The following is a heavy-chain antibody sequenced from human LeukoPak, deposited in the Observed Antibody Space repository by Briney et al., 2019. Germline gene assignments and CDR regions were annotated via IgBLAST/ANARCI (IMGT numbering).Heavy chain of an antibody. D-gene: IGHD4-17*01. CDR3: ARGNTVTTVSVDY. V-gene: IGHV4-59*01. CDR1: GGSISSYY. J-gene: IGHJ4*02. Sequence: PSETLSLTCTVSGGSISSYYWSWIRQPPGKGLEWIGYICYSGSTNYNPSLKSRVTISVDTSKNQFSLKLSSVTAADTAVYYCARGNTVTTVSVDYWGQGTLVTVSS. CDR2: ICYSGST.